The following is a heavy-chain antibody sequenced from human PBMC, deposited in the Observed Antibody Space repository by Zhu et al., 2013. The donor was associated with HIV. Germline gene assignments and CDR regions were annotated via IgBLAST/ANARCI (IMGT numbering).Heavy chain of an antibody. Sequence: QVQLQESGPGLVKPSETLSLTCAVSGYSISSGYYWGWIRQPPGKGLEWIGSIYHSGSTYYNPSLKSRVTISVDTSKNQFSLKLSSVTAADTAVYYCARVVVISRSVEFYFDYWGQGTLVTVSS. CDR3: ARVVVISRSVEFYFDY. D-gene: IGHD3-22*01. V-gene: IGHV4-38-2*01. CDR1: GYSISSGYY. CDR2: IYHSGST. J-gene: IGHJ4*02.